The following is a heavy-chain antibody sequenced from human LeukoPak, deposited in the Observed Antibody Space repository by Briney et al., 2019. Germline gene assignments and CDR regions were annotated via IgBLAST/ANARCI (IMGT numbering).Heavy chain of an antibody. CDR3: ARETYDSSGQSCCWFDP. CDR1: GFTFSSYA. J-gene: IGHJ5*02. D-gene: IGHD3-22*01. V-gene: IGHV3-23*01. Sequence: TGGSLRLSCAASGFTFSSYAMSWVRQAPGKGLEWVSAISGSGGSTYYADSVKGRFTISRDNSKNTLYLQMNSLRAEDTALYHCARETYDSSGQSCCWFDPWGQGTLVTVSS. CDR2: ISGSGGST.